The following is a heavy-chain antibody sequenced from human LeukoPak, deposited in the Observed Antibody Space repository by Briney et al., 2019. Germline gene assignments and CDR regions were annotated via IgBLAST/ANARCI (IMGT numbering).Heavy chain of an antibody. CDR1: GFTFSSYG. Sequence: GGSLRLSCAASGFTFSSYGMTWVRQAPGKGLEWVSAISGSGGSTYYADSVKGRSTISRDNSKNTLYLQMNSLRAEDTAVYYCAKFGLAGSGRYHDAFDIWGQGTMVTGSS. D-gene: IGHD3-10*01. J-gene: IGHJ3*02. CDR3: AKFGLAGSGRYHDAFDI. V-gene: IGHV3-23*01. CDR2: ISGSGGST.